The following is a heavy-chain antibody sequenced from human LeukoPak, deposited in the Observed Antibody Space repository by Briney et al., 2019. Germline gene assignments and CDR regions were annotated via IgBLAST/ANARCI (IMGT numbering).Heavy chain of an antibody. V-gene: IGHV1-69*13. CDR1: RGTFSSYA. J-gene: IGHJ4*02. D-gene: IGHD6-19*01. Sequence: SVRVSCKASRGTFSSYAISWVPQAPGQGLEWMRGIIPIFGTANYAQKFHGRVTITADESTSTAYMELSSLRSEDTAVYYCARDGDYGYSSGWLGYDWGQGTLVTVSS. CDR3: ARDGDYGYSSGWLGYD. CDR2: IIPIFGTA.